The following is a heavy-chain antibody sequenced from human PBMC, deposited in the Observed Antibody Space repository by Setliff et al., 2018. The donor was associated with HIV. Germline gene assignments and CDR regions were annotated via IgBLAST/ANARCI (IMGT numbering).Heavy chain of an antibody. D-gene: IGHD2-21*01. CDR2: ISPDNGDA. CDR1: EYTFTDYF. Sequence: ASVKVSCKASEYTFTDYFIHWVRQAPGQGLEWMGWISPDNGDAKIPQRFRGRVTMTRGTSMNTAYLEFSGLRSDDTAVYYCGRSRRDCGGGACKSDWFDPWGQGTLVTVSS. V-gene: IGHV1-2*02. J-gene: IGHJ5*02. CDR3: GRSRRDCGGGACKSDWFDP.